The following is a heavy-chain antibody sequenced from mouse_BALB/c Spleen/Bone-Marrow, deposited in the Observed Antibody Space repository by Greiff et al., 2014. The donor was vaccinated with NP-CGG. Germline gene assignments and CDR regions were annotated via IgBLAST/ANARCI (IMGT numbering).Heavy chain of an antibody. Sequence: VQLQQSGPELVKPGASVKMSCKASGYTFTSYVIHWVKQKPGKGLEWIGYINPYNDATKFNERFKGRATQTSDKSSITAYMMLSSLDSEDSAVYYSASEGVDYFDYWGQGTTLTVSS. CDR2: INPYNDAT. CDR3: ASEGVDYFDY. J-gene: IGHJ2*01. V-gene: IGHV1-14*01. CDR1: GYTFTSYV.